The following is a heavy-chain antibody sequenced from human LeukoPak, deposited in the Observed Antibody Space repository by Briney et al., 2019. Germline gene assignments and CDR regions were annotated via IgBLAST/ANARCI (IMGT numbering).Heavy chain of an antibody. CDR2: IYYSGST. J-gene: IGHJ4*02. CDR1: GGSISSDSYY. D-gene: IGHD1-7*01. Sequence: PSDTLSLTCTVSGGSISSDSYYWGWSRQPPGKGLQWIGCIYYSGSTYYKPSLKSRVTISVDTSKNQFSLKLTSVTAADTAVYYCGRRSRSTWNYRRGDYWGQGALVTVSS. CDR3: GRRSRSTWNYRRGDY. V-gene: IGHV4-39*01.